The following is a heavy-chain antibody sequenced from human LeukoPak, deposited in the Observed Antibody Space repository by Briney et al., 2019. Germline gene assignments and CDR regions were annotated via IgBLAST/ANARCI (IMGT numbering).Heavy chain of an antibody. CDR1: GGSISSSSYY. V-gene: IGHV4-39*01. D-gene: IGHD4-11*01. CDR2: IYYSGST. Sequence: SETLSLTCTVSGGSISSSSYYWGWIRQPPGKGLEWIGTIYYSGSTYYNPSLKSRVTISVDKSKNQFSLKLSSVTAADTAVYYCARHVYDYSNLSYYFDYWGQGTLVTVSS. CDR3: ARHVYDYSNLSYYFDY. J-gene: IGHJ4*02.